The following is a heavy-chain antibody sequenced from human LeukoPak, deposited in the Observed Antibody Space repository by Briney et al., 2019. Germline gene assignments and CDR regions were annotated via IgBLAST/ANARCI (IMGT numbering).Heavy chain of an antibody. D-gene: IGHD1-14*01. V-gene: IGHV3-48*04. CDR1: GFTFYSHG. CDR3: ARVRGPTVYTYYLDV. CDR2: LSPDSATI. J-gene: IGHJ6*03. Sequence: GGSLRLSCAASGFTFYSHGMIWVRQAPGKGLEWVSYLSPDSATIYYADSVKGRFTISRDHAKNSLYLQMISLRAEDTALYSCARVRGPTVYTYYLDVWGKGTTVTVSS.